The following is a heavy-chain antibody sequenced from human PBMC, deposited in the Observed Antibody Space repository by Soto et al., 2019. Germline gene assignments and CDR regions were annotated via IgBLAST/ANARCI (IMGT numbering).Heavy chain of an antibody. CDR3: ARGVRARY. V-gene: IGHV3-7*04. CDR1: GFTFSNYW. Sequence: EVQLVESGGGLVQPGESLRLSCAASGFTFSNYWMSWVRQAPGKGLEWVANIKPDGSEKYYVDSVKGRFTISRDNAKNSLYLQTNSLKAEDTAVYYCARGVRARYWGQGTLVTFSS. CDR2: IKPDGSEK. D-gene: IGHD2-21*01. J-gene: IGHJ4*02.